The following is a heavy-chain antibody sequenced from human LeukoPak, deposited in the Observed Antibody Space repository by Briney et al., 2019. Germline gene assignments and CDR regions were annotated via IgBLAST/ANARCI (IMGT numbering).Heavy chain of an antibody. CDR3: ARDVGQDSGSPESDY. CDR2: IIPIFGTA. D-gene: IGHD6-6*01. V-gene: IGHV1-69*05. CDR1: GGTFSSYA. Sequence: SVKVSCKASGGTFSSYAISWVRQAPGQGLEWMGRIIPIFGTANYAQKFQGRVTITTDESTSTAYMELSSLRSEDTAVYYCARDVGQDSGSPESDYWGPGTLVTVSS. J-gene: IGHJ4*02.